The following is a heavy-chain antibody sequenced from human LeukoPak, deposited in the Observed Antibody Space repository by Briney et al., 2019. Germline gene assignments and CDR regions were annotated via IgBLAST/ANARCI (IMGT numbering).Heavy chain of an antibody. V-gene: IGHV3-21*01. CDR2: ISVRSNYI. CDR1: GYTFSSFS. D-gene: IGHD3-22*01. J-gene: IGHJ4*02. CDR3: ARLRRNSDSSGYHYYYDY. Sequence: GGSLRLSCVASGYTFSSFSINWVRQAPGKGLEWVSSISVRSNYIYYADSVRGRFSISRDDARNSLYLQMDSLRGDDTAVYYCARLRRNSDSSGYHYYYDYWGQGTLVTVSS.